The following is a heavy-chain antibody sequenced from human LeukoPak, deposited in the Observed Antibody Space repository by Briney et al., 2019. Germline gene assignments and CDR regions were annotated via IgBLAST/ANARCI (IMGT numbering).Heavy chain of an antibody. CDR1: GGSFSGYY. J-gene: IGHJ6*02. CDR3: ASVSAYYYYGMDV. D-gene: IGHD5/OR15-5a*01. V-gene: IGHV4-34*01. Sequence: PSETLSLTCAVYGGSFSGYYWSWIRQPPGKGLEWIGEINHSGSTNYNPSLKSRVTISVDTSKNQSSLKLSSVTAADTAVYYCASVSAYYYYGMDVWGQGTTVTVSS. CDR2: INHSGST.